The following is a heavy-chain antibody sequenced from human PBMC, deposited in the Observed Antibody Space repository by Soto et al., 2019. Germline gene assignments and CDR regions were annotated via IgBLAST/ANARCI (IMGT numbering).Heavy chain of an antibody. D-gene: IGHD1-26*01. CDR3: AKDSVGRSYGYYFGL. Sequence: EVQLLESGGGLVQPGGSLRLSCAASGFTFSDYAMSWVRQAPGKGLEWVSAISGSGGSTYYADSVKGRFTISRDNSKNTLYLQRNSLRVEDTDVYYCAKDSVGRSYGYYFGLWGQGTPVTVSS. CDR2: ISGSGGST. J-gene: IGHJ4*02. CDR1: GFTFSDYA. V-gene: IGHV3-23*01.